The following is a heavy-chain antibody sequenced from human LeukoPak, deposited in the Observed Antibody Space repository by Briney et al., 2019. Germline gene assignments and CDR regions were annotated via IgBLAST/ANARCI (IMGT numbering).Heavy chain of an antibody. D-gene: IGHD3-10*01. CDR1: GGTLSSYT. CDR3: ARDLGFGESRDY. J-gene: IGHJ4*02. V-gene: IGHV1-69*01. CDR2: IIPIFGTA. Sequence: SVKVSCKASGGTLSSYTISWVRQAPGQGLEWMGGIIPIFGTANYAQKFQGRVTITADESTSTAYMELSSLRSEDTAVYYCARDLGFGESRDYWGQGTLVTFSS.